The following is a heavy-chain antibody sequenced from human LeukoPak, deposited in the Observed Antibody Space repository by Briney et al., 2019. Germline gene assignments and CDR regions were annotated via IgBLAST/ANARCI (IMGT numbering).Heavy chain of an antibody. D-gene: IGHD3-3*01. CDR3: ARDRGTIFGVKDGAFDI. CDR1: GFTFRNYA. V-gene: IGHV3-7*01. J-gene: IGHJ3*02. Sequence: PGGSLRLSCAASGFTFRNYAMTWVRQAPGKGLEWVANIKQDGSETYYVDSVKGRFTISRDNAKNSLYLQMNSLRAEDTAVYYCARDRGTIFGVKDGAFDIWGQGTMVTVSS. CDR2: IKQDGSET.